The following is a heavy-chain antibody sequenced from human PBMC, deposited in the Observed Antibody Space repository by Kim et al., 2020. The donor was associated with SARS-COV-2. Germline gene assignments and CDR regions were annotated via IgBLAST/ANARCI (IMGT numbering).Heavy chain of an antibody. CDR1: GFTFSSYG. D-gene: IGHD1-7*01. CDR3: AKVLLELRYYGMDV. Sequence: GGSLRLSCAASGFTFSSYGMHWVRQAPGKGLEWVAVISYVGSNKYYADSVKGRFTISRDNSKNTLYLQMNSLRAEDTAVYYCAKVLLELRYYGMDVWGQG. V-gene: IGHV3-30*18. CDR2: ISYVGSNK. J-gene: IGHJ6*02.